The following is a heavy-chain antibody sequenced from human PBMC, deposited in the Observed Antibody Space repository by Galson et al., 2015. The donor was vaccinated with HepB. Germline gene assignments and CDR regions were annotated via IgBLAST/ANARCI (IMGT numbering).Heavy chain of an antibody. V-gene: IGHV3-74*01. CDR1: GFTFSNYW. CDR2: INDDGRST. Sequence: SLRLSCAASGFTFSNYWMHWVRQAPGTGLVWVSRINDDGRSTSYADSVKGRFTISRDNAKNTLYLQMNSLRVEDTAVYYCARGRYCSSISCSPNYYGMDVWGQGTTVTVSS. CDR3: ARGRYCSSISCSPNYYGMDV. D-gene: IGHD2-2*01. J-gene: IGHJ6*02.